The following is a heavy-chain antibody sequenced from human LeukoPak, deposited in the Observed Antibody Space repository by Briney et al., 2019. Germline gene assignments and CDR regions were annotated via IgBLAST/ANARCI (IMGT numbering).Heavy chain of an antibody. J-gene: IGHJ6*02. D-gene: IGHD6-13*01. CDR2: IYPGDSDT. CDR1: GYSFTSYW. CDR3: ASLASYSSSWYGMDV. V-gene: IGHV5-51*01. Sequence: GEALQISCKGAGYSFTSYWIGWGRPLPGKGGEWRGIIYPGDSDTRYSPSFQGQVTISPDKSISTAYLQWSSLKASDTAMYYCASLASYSSSWYGMDVWGQGTTVTVSS.